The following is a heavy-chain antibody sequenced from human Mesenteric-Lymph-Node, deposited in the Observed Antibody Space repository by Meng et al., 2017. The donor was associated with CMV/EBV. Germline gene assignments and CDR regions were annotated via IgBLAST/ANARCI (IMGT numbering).Heavy chain of an antibody. Sequence: SETLSLTCSVSGGSISSSSYYWGWVRQPPGKGLEWIATIYYSGNTYYDPSLKSRVTISVDTSKNQFSLKLSSVTAADTAVYYCARAYSSSWHHPLKDWGQGTLVTVSS. D-gene: IGHD6-13*01. J-gene: IGHJ4*02. V-gene: IGHV4-39*07. CDR1: GGSISSSSYY. CDR2: IYYSGNT. CDR3: ARAYSSSWHHPLKD.